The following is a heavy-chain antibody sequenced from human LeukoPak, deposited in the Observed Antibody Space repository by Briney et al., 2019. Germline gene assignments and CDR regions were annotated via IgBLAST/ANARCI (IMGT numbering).Heavy chain of an antibody. CDR3: ARGGPGYSSSWYVGYFDY. CDR2: IYYSGST. J-gene: IGHJ4*02. CDR1: GGSISSSSYY. Sequence: PSETLSLTRTVSGGSISSSSYYWGWIRQPPGKGLEWIGSIYYSGSTYCNPSLKSRVTISVDTSKNQFSLKLSSVTAADTAVYYCARGGPGYSSSWYVGYFDYWGQGTLVTVSS. D-gene: IGHD6-13*01. V-gene: IGHV4-39*07.